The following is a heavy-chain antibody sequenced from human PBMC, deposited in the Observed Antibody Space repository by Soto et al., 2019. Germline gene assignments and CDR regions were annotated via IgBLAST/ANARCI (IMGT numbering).Heavy chain of an antibody. CDR3: ARDRPKWSPYYYGTDI. Sequence: PGRALRLSWAASGFTVRSRYMSLVQQVPGKGLEWVSIIYSDDYTYYAASVKGRFTISRDNSRNTLYLQMSSLRAEDTAVYYCARDRPKWSPYYYGTDIWGQETTVTVSS. D-gene: IGHD1-26*01. V-gene: IGHV3-66*01. CDR2: IYSDDYT. J-gene: IGHJ6*02. CDR1: GFTVRSRY.